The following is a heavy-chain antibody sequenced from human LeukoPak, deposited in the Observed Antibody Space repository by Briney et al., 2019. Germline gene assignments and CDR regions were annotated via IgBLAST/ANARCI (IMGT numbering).Heavy chain of an antibody. Sequence: GGSLRLSCAASGFTFSDYYMSWIRQAPGKRLEWVSYISSSGSTIYYADSVKGRFTISRDNAKNSLYLQMNSLRAEDTAVYYCARVVNTARDYYYGMDVWGQGTTVTVSS. D-gene: IGHD5-18*01. V-gene: IGHV3-11*01. CDR1: GFTFSDYY. CDR2: ISSSGSTI. J-gene: IGHJ6*02. CDR3: ARVVNTARDYYYGMDV.